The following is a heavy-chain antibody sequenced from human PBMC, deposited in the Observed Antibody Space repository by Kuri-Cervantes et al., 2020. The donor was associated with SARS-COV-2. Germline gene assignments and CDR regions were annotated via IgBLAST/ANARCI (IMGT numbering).Heavy chain of an antibody. D-gene: IGHD3-9*01. CDR2: IYYIGTT. CDR1: GGSFSGYY. V-gene: IGHV4-34*01. CDR3: ARQNTYYDILTGFALDY. J-gene: IGHJ4*02. Sequence: SEPLSLTCAVYGGSFSGYYWSWFRQPPGKGLEWIASIYYIGTTYYNPSLKSRVTLSVDTSKNQFSLKLSSVTAADTAVYYCARQNTYYDILTGFALDYWGQGTLVTVSS.